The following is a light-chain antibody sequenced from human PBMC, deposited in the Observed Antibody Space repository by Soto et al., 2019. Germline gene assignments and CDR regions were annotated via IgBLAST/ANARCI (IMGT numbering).Light chain of an antibody. CDR2: AAS. Sequence: DIQLTQSPASLSASVLYRVAITCRASQAINNYLAWYQQKPGKFPKLLIYAASTLHPGVPSRFSGSGSGTDFTLTISSLQPEDVATYYCQKYNSAPLTFGPGTRLEI. CDR1: QAINNY. J-gene: IGKJ5*01. V-gene: IGKV1-27*01. CDR3: QKYNSAPLT.